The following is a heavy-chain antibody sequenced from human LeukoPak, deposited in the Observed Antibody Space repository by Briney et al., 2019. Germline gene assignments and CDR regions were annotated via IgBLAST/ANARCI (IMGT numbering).Heavy chain of an antibody. V-gene: IGHV1-8*03. CDR2: MNPNSGNT. J-gene: IGHJ6*03. CDR1: GYTFTSYD. Sequence: GASVKVSCKPSGYTFTSYDINWVRQATGQGLEWMGWMNPNSGNTGYAQKFQGRVTITRNTSMSTAYMELSSLRSEDTAVYYCARADYYYYMDVWGKGTTVSVSS. CDR3: ARADYYYYMDV.